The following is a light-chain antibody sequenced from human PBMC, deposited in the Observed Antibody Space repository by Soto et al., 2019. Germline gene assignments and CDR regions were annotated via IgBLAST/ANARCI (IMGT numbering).Light chain of an antibody. V-gene: IGLV2-14*01. CDR3: SSHGGSNPVYV. CDR1: SSDVGGYDY. J-gene: IGLJ1*01. Sequence: QSVLTQPASVSGSPGQSITISCTGTSSDVGGYDYVSWYQQHPGKAPKLIIHEVSNRPSGISNRFSGSKSGNTASLTISGLQAEDEADYYCSSHGGSNPVYVFGSGTKLTVL. CDR2: EVS.